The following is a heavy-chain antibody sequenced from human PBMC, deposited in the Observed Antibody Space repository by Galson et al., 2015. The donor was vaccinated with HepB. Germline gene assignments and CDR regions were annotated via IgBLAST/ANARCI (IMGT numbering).Heavy chain of an antibody. V-gene: IGHV1-18*04. D-gene: IGHD6-13*01. Sequence: SVKVSCKASGYTFTSYGISWVRQAPGQGLEWMGWISAYNGNTNYAQKLQGRVTMTTDTSTSTAYMELRSLRSDDTAAYYCARDSPYSSSHPFVVGFDYWGQGTLVTVSS. CDR3: ARDSPYSSSHPFVVGFDY. CDR1: GYTFTSYG. J-gene: IGHJ4*02. CDR2: ISAYNGNT.